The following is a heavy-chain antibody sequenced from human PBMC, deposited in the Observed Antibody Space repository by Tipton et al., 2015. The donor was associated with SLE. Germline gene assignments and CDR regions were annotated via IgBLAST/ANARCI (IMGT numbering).Heavy chain of an antibody. V-gene: IGHV4-4*08. CDR1: GGSITGQY. Sequence: TLSLTCTVSGGSITGQYWNWIRQSPGKGLEWIGYFYSAGNTNYNPSLQSRVAISVDTSKRQFSLKLSFVTAADTAVYYCARDPPSSYYYGMDVWGQGTTVTVSS. D-gene: IGHD3-16*01. CDR3: ARDPPSSYYYGMDV. J-gene: IGHJ6*02. CDR2: FYSAGNT.